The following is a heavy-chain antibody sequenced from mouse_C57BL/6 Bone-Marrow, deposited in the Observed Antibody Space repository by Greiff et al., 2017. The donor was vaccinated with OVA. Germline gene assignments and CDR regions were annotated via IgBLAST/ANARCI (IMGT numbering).Heavy chain of an antibody. V-gene: IGHV6-3*01. J-gene: IGHJ3*01. CDR2: IRLKSDNYAT. CDR3: TDYYGSSYVSWFAY. CDR1: GFTFSNYW. Sequence: DVKLVESGGGLVQPGGSMKLSCVASGFTFSNYWMNWVRQSPEKGLEWVAQIRLKSDNYATHYAESVKGRFTISRDDSKSSVYLQMNNLRAEDTGIYYCTDYYGSSYVSWFAYWGQGTLVTVSA. D-gene: IGHD1-1*01.